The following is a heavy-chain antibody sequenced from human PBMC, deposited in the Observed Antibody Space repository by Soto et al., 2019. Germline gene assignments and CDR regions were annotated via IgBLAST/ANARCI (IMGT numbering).Heavy chain of an antibody. J-gene: IGHJ4*02. CDR1: GGTFSSYA. Sequence: SVKVSCKASGGTFSSYAISWVRQAPGQGLEWMGGIIPIFGTANYAQKFQGRVTITADKSTSTAYMELSSLRSEDTAVYYCARGGHRHRFGELLYPRFDYWGQGTLVTVSS. D-gene: IGHD3-10*01. CDR3: ARGGHRHRFGELLYPRFDY. V-gene: IGHV1-69*06. CDR2: IIPIFGTA.